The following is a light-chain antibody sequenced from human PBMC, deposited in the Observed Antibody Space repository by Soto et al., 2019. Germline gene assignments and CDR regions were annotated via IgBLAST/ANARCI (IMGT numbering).Light chain of an antibody. CDR3: QQYNSWPPIT. CDR2: DAS. V-gene: IGKV3-15*01. J-gene: IGKJ5*01. CDR1: QSVSSN. Sequence: EIVMTQSPATLSVSPGERATLSCRASQSVSSNLAWYQQKPGQAPRLLIYDASTRATGIPDRFSGGGSGTEFTLTISSLQSEDFVVYYCQQYNSWPPITFGQGTQLEIK.